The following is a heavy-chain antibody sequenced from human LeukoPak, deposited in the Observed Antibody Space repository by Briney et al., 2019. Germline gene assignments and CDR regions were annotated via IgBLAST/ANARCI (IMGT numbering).Heavy chain of an antibody. CDR1: GFTFSSYW. CDR3: AREGLLWFGELLGVFDY. CDR2: IKQDGSEK. V-gene: IGHV3-7*01. J-gene: IGHJ4*02. D-gene: IGHD3-10*01. Sequence: PGGSLRLSCAASGFTFSSYWMSWVRQAPGKGLGWVANIKQDGSEKYYVDSVKGRFTISRDNAKNSLYLQMNSLRAEDTAVYYCAREGLLWFGELLGVFDYWGQGTLVTVSS.